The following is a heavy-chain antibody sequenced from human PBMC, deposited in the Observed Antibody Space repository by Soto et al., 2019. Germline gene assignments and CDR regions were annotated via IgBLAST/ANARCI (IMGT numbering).Heavy chain of an antibody. D-gene: IGHD2-8*01. CDR3: ARSPLLVYGFTDY. Sequence: QVQLVQSGAEVKKPGASVKVSCKASGYTFTSYAMHWVRQAPGQRLEWMGWINAGNGNTKYSQKFQGRVTITRDTSASTAYMELSSLRSEDTAVYYCARSPLLVYGFTDYWGQGTLVTVSS. V-gene: IGHV1-3*01. J-gene: IGHJ4*02. CDR1: GYTFTSYA. CDR2: INAGNGNT.